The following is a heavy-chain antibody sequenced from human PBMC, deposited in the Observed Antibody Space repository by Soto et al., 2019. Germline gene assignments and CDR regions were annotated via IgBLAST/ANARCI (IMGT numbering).Heavy chain of an antibody. V-gene: IGHV3-30*03. CDR2: ISYDGSNK. D-gene: IGHD2-15*01. Sequence: QVQLVESGGGVVQPGRSLRLSCAASGFTFSSYGMHWVRQAPGKGLEWVAVISYDGSNKYYADSVKGRFTISRDKSKNTLYLQMNSLRAEDTAVYYCARDLVVVAATPGGYWGQGTLVTVSS. CDR1: GFTFSSYG. CDR3: ARDLVVVAATPGGY. J-gene: IGHJ4*02.